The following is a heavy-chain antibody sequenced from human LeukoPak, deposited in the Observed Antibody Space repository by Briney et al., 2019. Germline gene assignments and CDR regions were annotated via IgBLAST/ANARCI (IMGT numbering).Heavy chain of an antibody. J-gene: IGHJ2*01. CDR2: IRSKAYGGTT. V-gene: IGHV3-49*04. CDR3: TRDNAVAGSYWYFDL. D-gene: IGHD6-13*01. CDR1: GFTFGDFA. Sequence: GGSLRLSCTASGFTFGDFAMSWVRQAPGKGLEWVSFIRSKAYGGTTEYAASVKGRFTISRDDSKSIAYLQMSSLKTEDTAVYYCTRDNAVAGSYWYFDLWGRGTLVTVSS.